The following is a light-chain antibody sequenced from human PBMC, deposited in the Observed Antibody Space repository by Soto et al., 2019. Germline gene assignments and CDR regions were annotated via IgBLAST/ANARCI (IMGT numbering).Light chain of an antibody. CDR3: QQHANSPWT. CDR1: QSVSSSY. CDR2: GAS. J-gene: IGKJ1*01. Sequence: EIVLTQSPGTLSLSPGERATLSCRASQSVSSSYLAWYQQKPGQAPRLLIYGASSRATGIPDRFSGSGSGTDFTLTISRLEPEDFAVYHCQQHANSPWTFGQGTKVDI. V-gene: IGKV3-20*01.